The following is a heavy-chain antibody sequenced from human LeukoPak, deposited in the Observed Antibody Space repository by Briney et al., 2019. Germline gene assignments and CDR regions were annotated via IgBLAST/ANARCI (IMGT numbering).Heavy chain of an antibody. CDR2: ITPSGDKA. CDR3: ARDKALMLYTSDAFDV. J-gene: IGHJ3*01. Sequence: GGSLRLSCAASGFIFSNDVMDWVRQAPGKRLEWVSSITPSGDKAYYIDSVRGRFTMSRDSSKNTLYLQMNSLRAEDTAVYYCARDKALMLYTSDAFDVWGQGTVVTVSS. D-gene: IGHD2-8*02. CDR1: GFIFSNDV. V-gene: IGHV3-23*01.